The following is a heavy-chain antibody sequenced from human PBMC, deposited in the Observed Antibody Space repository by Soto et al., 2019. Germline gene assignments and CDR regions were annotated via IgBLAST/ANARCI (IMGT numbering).Heavy chain of an antibody. CDR3: ARDTSSWYRVDY. V-gene: IGHV1-46*01. J-gene: IGHJ4*02. Sequence: QVLLVQSGAEVKKSGASVKVSCKASGYTFTSYCIHWVRQAPGQGLEWMGIINPDGGSTSYAQKFQGRVTMTRDTSTTTLYMELSRLRSEDTAVYYCARDTSSWYRVDYWGQGSLVTVSS. CDR2: INPDGGST. D-gene: IGHD6-13*01. CDR1: GYTFTSYC.